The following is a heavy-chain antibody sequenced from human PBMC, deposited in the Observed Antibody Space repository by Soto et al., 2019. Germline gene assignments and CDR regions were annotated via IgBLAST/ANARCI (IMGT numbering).Heavy chain of an antibody. V-gene: IGHV1-3*01. J-gene: IGHJ6*02. CDR1: GYTFTSYA. CDR2: INAGNGNT. D-gene: IGHD3-3*01. CDR3: VSAMEWPGEHYGMDV. Sequence: ASVKVSCKASGYTFTSYAMHWVRQAPGQRLEWMGWINAGNGNTKYSQKFQGRVTITRDTSASTAYMELSSLGSEDTAVYYCVSAMEWPGEHYGMDVWGQGTTVTVSS.